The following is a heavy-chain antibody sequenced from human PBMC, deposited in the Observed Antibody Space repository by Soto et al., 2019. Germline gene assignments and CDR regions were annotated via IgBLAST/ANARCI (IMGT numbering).Heavy chain of an antibody. CDR2: ISAYNGNT. CDR1: VYTFTGYG. Sequence: SVKVACKAPVYTFTGYGISLVRQAPGQGLEWMGWISAYNGNTNYSQKLQGRVTMTTDTSTSTAYMELRSLRSDDTAVYYCARDIVVVPAASPYYFDYWGQGTLVTVSS. V-gene: IGHV1-18*01. CDR3: ARDIVVVPAASPYYFDY. D-gene: IGHD2-2*01. J-gene: IGHJ4*02.